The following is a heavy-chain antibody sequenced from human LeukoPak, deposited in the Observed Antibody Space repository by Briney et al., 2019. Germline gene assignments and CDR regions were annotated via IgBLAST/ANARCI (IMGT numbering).Heavy chain of an antibody. D-gene: IGHD4-23*01. Sequence: GASVKVSCKASGYTFTSYYMHWLRQAPGQGLEWMGIINPSGGSTSYAQKFQGRVTMTRDMSTSTVYMELSSLRSEDTAVYYCARADGNSVWFSAFDIWGQGTMVTVSS. CDR2: INPSGGST. CDR1: GYTFTSYY. J-gene: IGHJ3*02. V-gene: IGHV1-46*01. CDR3: ARADGNSVWFSAFDI.